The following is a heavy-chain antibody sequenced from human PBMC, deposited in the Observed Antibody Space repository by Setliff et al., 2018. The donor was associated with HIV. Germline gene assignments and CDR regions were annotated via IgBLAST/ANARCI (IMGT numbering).Heavy chain of an antibody. Sequence: SVKVSCKASGGTFSSYAISWVRQAPGQGLEWMGGIIPSLGIANYAQKFQGRVTITAAESTSTAYMELGSLRSEDTAVYYCARAGPSGYYGMDVWGQGTTVTVSS. CDR1: GGTFSSYA. CDR3: ARAGPSGYYGMDV. V-gene: IGHV1-69*10. D-gene: IGHD7-27*01. CDR2: IIPSLGIA. J-gene: IGHJ6*02.